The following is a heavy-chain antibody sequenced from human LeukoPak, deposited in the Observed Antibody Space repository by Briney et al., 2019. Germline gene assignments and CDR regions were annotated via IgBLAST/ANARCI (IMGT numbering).Heavy chain of an antibody. CDR1: GGSISSGGYY. V-gene: IGHV4-31*03. CDR3: ARIVVPAAIWEGNWFDP. D-gene: IGHD2-2*01. CDR2: IYYSGST. J-gene: IGHJ5*02. Sequence: PSQTLSLTCTVSGGSISSGGYYWSWIRQHPGKGLEWIGYIYYSGSTYYNPSLKSRVTISVDTSKNQFSLKPSSVTAADTAVYYCARIVVPAAIWEGNWFDPWGQGTLVTVSS.